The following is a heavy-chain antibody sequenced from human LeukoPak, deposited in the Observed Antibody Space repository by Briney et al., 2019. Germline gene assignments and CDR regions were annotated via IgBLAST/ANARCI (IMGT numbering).Heavy chain of an antibody. V-gene: IGHV3-23*01. D-gene: IGHD3-22*01. CDR2: VSGSGGST. CDR1: GFTFSSYA. Sequence: GGTLRLSCAASGFTFSSYAMSWVRQAPGKGLEWVSAVSGSGGSTYYADSVKGRFTISRDNSKNTLYLQMNSLRAEDTAVYYCAKNEVVTIDYWGQGTLVTVSS. CDR3: AKNEVVTIDY. J-gene: IGHJ4*02.